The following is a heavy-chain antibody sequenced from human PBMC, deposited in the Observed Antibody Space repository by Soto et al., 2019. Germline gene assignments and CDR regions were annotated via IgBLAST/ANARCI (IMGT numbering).Heavy chain of an antibody. J-gene: IGHJ4*02. CDR2: IYYSGST. V-gene: IGHV4-61*01. CDR3: ARVGWEDDSSGSFDY. CDR1: GGSVSSGSYY. D-gene: IGHD3-22*01. Sequence: PSETLSLTCTVSGGSVSSGSYYWSWIRQPPGKGQERIGYIYYSGSTNYKTSLKSRVIISVDTSKNQFSLKLSSLTAAVTAVYYCARVGWEDDSSGSFDYWGQGTLVTV.